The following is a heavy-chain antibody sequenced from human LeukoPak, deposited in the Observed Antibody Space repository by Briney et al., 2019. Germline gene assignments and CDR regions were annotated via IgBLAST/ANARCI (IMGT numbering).Heavy chain of an antibody. CDR2: INHSGST. D-gene: IGHD6-13*01. Sequence: PSETLSLTCTVSGGSISSYYWSWIRQPPGKGLEWIGEINHSGSTNYNPSLKSRVTISVDTSKNQFSLKLSSVTAADTAVYYCARGYGSSWSYNWFDPWGQGTLVTVSS. CDR3: ARGYGSSWSYNWFDP. CDR1: GGSISSYY. V-gene: IGHV4-34*01. J-gene: IGHJ5*02.